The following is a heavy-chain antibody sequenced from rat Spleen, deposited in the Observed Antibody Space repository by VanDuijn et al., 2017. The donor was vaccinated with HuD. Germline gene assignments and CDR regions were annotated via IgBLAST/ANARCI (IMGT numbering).Heavy chain of an antibody. CDR2: ISYSGST. Sequence: QLQESGPGLVKPSQSLSLTCSVTGYSITNNYWGWIRKFPGNQMEWMAYISYSGSTSYNPSLKSRISITRDTSKNQFFLQLNSVTTEDTATYYCARWTYYFDYWGQGVMVTVSS. V-gene: IGHV3-1*01. J-gene: IGHJ2*01. CDR1: GYSITNNY. CDR3: ARWTYYFDY.